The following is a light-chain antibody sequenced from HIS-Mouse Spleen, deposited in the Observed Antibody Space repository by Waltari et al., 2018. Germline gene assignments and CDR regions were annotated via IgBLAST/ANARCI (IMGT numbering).Light chain of an antibody. V-gene: IGLV2-8*01. CDR2: EVS. Sequence: QSALTQPPSASGSPGQSVTISCTGPSSDVGGYNYVYWYQQHPGKAPKLMIYEVSKRPSGVPDRFSGSKSGNTASLTVSGLQAEDEADYYCSSYAGSNKVVFGGGTKLTVL. CDR1: SSDVGGYNY. CDR3: SSYAGSNKVV. J-gene: IGLJ2*01.